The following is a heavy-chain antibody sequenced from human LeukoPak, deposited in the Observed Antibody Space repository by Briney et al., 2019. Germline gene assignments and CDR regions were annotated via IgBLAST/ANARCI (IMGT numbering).Heavy chain of an antibody. V-gene: IGHV3-30*04. CDR2: ISYDGKKS. D-gene: IGHD4-23*01. J-gene: IGHJ6*02. Sequence: GGSLRLSCAASGFSFNSYDMHWVRQAPGKGLEWVAVISYDGKKSYYADSVKGRFTISRDNSKSTLYLQMNSLKTEDTAVYYCTRHGAYGGNSRTSYYYYGMDVWGQGTTVTVSS. CDR3: TRHGAYGGNSRTSYYYYGMDV. CDR1: GFSFNSYD.